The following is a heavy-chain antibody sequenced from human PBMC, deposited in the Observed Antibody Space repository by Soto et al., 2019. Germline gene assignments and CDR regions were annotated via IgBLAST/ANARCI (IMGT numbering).Heavy chain of an antibody. J-gene: IGHJ4*02. CDR1: GFTFDDYP. V-gene: IGHV3-9*01. D-gene: IGHD1-7*01. CDR3: VKYLEQNSQAGYFDY. Sequence: GGSLRLSCAASGFTFDDYPMNWVRQAPGKGLEWVSGINWNSGAIAYAESVKGRFTISRDNAKNSLYLQMNSLRTDDTALYYCVKYLEQNSQAGYFDYWGQGTLVPVSS. CDR2: INWNSGAI.